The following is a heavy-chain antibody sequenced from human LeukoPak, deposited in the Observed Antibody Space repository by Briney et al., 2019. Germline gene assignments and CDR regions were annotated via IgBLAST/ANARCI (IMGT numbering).Heavy chain of an antibody. D-gene: IGHD2-15*01. Sequence: PSQTLSLTCAVSGGSISSGGYSWSWIRQPPGKGLEWIGYIYHSGSTYCNPSLKSRVTISVDRSKNQFSLKLSSVTAADTAVYYCARVAGRWYFDLWGRGTLVTVSS. J-gene: IGHJ2*01. CDR3: ARVAGRWYFDL. CDR2: IYHSGST. V-gene: IGHV4-30-2*01. CDR1: GGSISSGGYS.